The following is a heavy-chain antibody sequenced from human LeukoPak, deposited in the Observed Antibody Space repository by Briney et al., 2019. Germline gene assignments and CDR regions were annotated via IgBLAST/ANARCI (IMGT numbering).Heavy chain of an antibody. J-gene: IGHJ4*02. D-gene: IGHD6-13*01. CDR3: ARGARSSWFHFDY. CDR1: GFTFSDYY. Sequence: PGGSLRLSCAASGFTFSDYYMSWIRQAPGKGLEWVSYISSSGSTIYYADSVKGRFTIPRDNAKNSLYLQMNSLRAEDTAVYYCARGARSSWFHFDYWGQGTLVTVSS. CDR2: ISSSGSTI. V-gene: IGHV3-11*04.